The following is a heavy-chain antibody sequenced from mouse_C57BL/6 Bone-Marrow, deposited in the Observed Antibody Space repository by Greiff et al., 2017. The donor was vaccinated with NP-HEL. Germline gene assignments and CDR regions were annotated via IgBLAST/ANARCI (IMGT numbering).Heavy chain of an antibody. D-gene: IGHD1-1*01. V-gene: IGHV1-22*01. CDR3: GRSSRPWYFDV. CDR1: GYTFTDYN. J-gene: IGHJ1*03. CDR2: INPNNGGT. Sequence: VQLKESGPELVKPGASVKMSCKASGYTFTDYNMHWVKQSHGKSLEWIGYINPNNGGTSYNQKFKGKATLTVNKSSSTAYMELRSLTSEDSAVYYCGRSSRPWYFDVRGTGTTVTVSS.